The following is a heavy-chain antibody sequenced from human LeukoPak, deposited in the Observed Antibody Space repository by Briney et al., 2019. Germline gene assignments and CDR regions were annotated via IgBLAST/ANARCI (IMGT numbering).Heavy chain of an antibody. CDR1: GFTFSSYW. Sequence: GGSLRLSCAASGFTFSSYWVHWVRQAPGKGLVWVSRINSDGGSTSYADSVKGRFTISRDNAKNTLYLQMNSLRAEDTAVYYCARDTLDWSLFDYWGQGTLVTVSS. CDR3: ARDTLDWSLFDY. V-gene: IGHV3-74*01. J-gene: IGHJ4*02. CDR2: INSDGGST. D-gene: IGHD2-21*01.